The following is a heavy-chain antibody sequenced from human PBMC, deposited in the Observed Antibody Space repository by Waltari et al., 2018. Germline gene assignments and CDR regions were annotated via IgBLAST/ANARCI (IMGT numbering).Heavy chain of an antibody. CDR2: IIPIFGTA. J-gene: IGHJ2*01. CDR1: GGTFSSYA. Sequence: QVQLVQSGAEVKKPGSSVKVSCKASGGTFSSYAISWVRQAPGQGLEWMGRIIPIFGTANYAQKFQGRVTITADKSTSTAYMELSSLRSDDTAVYYCAREGVCGGDCAYWYFDLWGRGTLVTVSS. CDR3: AREGVCGGDCAYWYFDL. V-gene: IGHV1-69*08. D-gene: IGHD2-21*01.